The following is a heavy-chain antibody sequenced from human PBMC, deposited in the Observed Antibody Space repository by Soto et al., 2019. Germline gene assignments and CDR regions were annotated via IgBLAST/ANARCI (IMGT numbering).Heavy chain of an antibody. J-gene: IGHJ5*02. CDR2: ISAYNGNT. Sequence: QVQLVQSGAEVKKPGASVKVSCKASGYTFTSYGISWVRQAPGQGLEWMGWISAYNGNTNYAQKLQGRVTMTTDTATGTVYMGRRRPESAAVDVYACAGDKNVGGSYRRWGWFDPWGQGTLVTVSS. V-gene: IGHV1-18*03. CDR3: AGDKNVGGSYRRWGWFDP. D-gene: IGHD3-10*01. CDR1: GYTFTSYG.